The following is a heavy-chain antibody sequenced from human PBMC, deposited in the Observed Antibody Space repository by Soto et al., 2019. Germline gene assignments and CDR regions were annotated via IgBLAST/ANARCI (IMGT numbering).Heavy chain of an antibody. V-gene: IGHV5-10-1*04. CDR1: GYSFTSYW. D-gene: IGHD1-1*01. CDR3: ARARTFGHTTFDY. Sequence: HGESLKISCKGSGYSFTSYWISWVRQMPGKGLEWMGRIDPSDSYTNYSPSFQGQVTISADKSIRTAYLLWSSLKASDTAMYYCARARTFGHTTFDYRGQRTLVPVA. CDR2: IDPSDSYT. J-gene: IGHJ4*02.